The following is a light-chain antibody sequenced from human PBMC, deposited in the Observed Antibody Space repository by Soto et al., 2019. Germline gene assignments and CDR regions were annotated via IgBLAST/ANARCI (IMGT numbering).Light chain of an antibody. CDR2: KVS. CDR3: MQGTHWPPYT. J-gene: IGKJ2*01. V-gene: IGKV2-30*01. Sequence: DVVMTQSPLSLPVTLGQPASISCRSSQSLAYSDGNTYLNWFQQRPGHSPRRLIYKVSNRDSGGPDRFSGSGSGTDFTLKISRVEAEDVGVYYCMQGTHWPPYTFGQGTKLEIK. CDR1: QSLAYSDGNTY.